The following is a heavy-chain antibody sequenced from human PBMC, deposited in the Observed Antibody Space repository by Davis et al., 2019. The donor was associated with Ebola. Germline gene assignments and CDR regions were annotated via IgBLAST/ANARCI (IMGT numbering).Heavy chain of an antibody. V-gene: IGHV1-69*06. CDR1: GYTFTSYA. J-gene: IGHJ5*02. D-gene: IGHD2-2*01. Sequence: SVKVSCKASGYTFTSYAISWVRQAPGQGLEWMGGIIPIFGTANYAQKFQGRVTITADNSTSTAYMELSSLRSEDTAVYYCARADCSSTSCYALLGNWFDPWGQGTLVTVSS. CDR3: ARADCSSTSCYALLGNWFDP. CDR2: IIPIFGTA.